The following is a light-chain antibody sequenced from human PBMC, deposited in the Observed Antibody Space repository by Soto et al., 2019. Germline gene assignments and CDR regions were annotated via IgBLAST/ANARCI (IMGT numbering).Light chain of an antibody. V-gene: IGLV2-14*01. Sequence: QSVLTQPASVSGSPGQSLTISCPGASSYVGGYNYVSWYQQHPGKAPKLMIYDVSNRPSGVSNRFSGSKSGNTASLTISGLQAEDEADYYCSSYTSSSTWVFGTGTKVTVL. CDR1: SSYVGGYNY. CDR2: DVS. J-gene: IGLJ1*01. CDR3: SSYTSSSTWV.